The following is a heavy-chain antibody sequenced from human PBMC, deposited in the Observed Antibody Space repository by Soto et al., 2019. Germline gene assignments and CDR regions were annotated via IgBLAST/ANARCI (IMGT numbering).Heavy chain of an antibody. CDR3: ARDARTPGYFDY. V-gene: IGHV1-69*06. J-gene: IGHJ4*02. CDR1: GGTFSSYA. Sequence: VASVKVSCKASGGTFSSYAISWVRQAPGQGLEWMGGIIPIFGTANYAQKFQGRVTITADKSTSTAYMELSSLRSEDTAVYYCARDARTPGYFDYWGQGTLVTVSS. CDR2: IIPIFGTA.